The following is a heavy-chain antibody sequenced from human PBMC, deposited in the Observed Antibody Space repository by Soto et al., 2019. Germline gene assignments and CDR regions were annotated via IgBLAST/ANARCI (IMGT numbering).Heavy chain of an antibody. CDR1: GFTLGGGR. D-gene: IGHD3-10*01. CDR3: ARGWFGPDV. V-gene: IGHV3-74*01. J-gene: IGHJ6*04. CDR2: IDSSGTDS. Sequence: EVQLVESGGGLVQPGGSLRLSCAASGFTLGGGRMHWVRQPPGKGLVYVSGIDSSGTDSSYADSVKGRFTSSRDNAKNMLFLQMNSLRVEDTAVYYCARGWFGPDVWGKGTTVTVSS.